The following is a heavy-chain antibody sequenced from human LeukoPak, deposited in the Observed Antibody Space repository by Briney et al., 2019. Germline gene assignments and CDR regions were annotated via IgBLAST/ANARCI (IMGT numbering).Heavy chain of an antibody. CDR3: ARHSSRRYYRYY. J-gene: IGHJ4*02. CDR2: INHSGST. Sequence: SETLSLTCAVYGGTFSSDCMRWVRQPPGKGLEWIGEINHSGSTNYNPSLKSRVTISVDTSKNQSSLKLSSVTAADTAVYYCARHSSRRYYRYYWGQGTLVTVSS. V-gene: IGHV4-34*01. D-gene: IGHD6-13*01. CDR1: GGTFSSDC.